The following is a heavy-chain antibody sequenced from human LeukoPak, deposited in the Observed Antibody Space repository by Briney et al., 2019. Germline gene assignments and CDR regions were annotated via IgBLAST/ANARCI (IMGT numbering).Heavy chain of an antibody. CDR3: ARHNADYDILTGYSHFHYYFDY. Sequence: SETLSLTCTVSGGSISSYYWSWIRQPPGKGLEWIGYIYYSGSTNYNPSLKSRVTISVDTPKNQFSLNLSSVTAADTAVYYCARHNADYDILTGYSHFHYYFDYWGQGTLVTVSS. J-gene: IGHJ4*02. D-gene: IGHD3-9*01. V-gene: IGHV4-59*08. CDR1: GGSISSYY. CDR2: IYYSGST.